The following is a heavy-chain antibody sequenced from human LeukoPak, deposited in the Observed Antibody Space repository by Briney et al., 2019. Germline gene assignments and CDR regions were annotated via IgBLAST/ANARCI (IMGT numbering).Heavy chain of an antibody. D-gene: IGHD5-24*01. J-gene: IGHJ3*01. CDR3: AKDRGGGSQLGDAYDV. CDR1: GFIFNSYG. V-gene: IGHV3-30*02. CDR2: IRYDGSNK. Sequence: GGSLRLSCAASGFIFNSYGMHWVRQAPGKGLEWVAFIRYDGSNKYYADSVEGRFTISRDNVRKSLYLQMNSLRIEDTALYYCAKDRGGGSQLGDAYDVWGQGTMVSVSS.